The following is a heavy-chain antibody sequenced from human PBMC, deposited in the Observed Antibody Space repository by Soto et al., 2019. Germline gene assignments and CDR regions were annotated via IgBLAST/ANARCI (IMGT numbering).Heavy chain of an antibody. D-gene: IGHD5-12*01. Sequence: QVHLVQSGAEVKKPGSSVKVSCKSSGGAFRNYAFSWVRQAPGEGPEWMGGIIPMYVTAKHAQKYQGRLTITADESTNTVYMELTSLRFEDTAVYYCARFGATMTHAFDIWGQGTLVSVSS. J-gene: IGHJ3*02. CDR3: ARFGATMTHAFDI. CDR1: GGAFRNYA. CDR2: IIPMYVTA. V-gene: IGHV1-69*01.